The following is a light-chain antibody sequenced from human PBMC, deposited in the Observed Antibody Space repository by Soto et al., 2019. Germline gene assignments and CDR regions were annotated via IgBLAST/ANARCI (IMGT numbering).Light chain of an antibody. Sequence: QSVLTQPPSVSAAPGQKVTISCSGGSSNIGVYSVSWYQQFSGTATKRLIYDNSDRSPGIPDRFSGSKSGTSATLAITGLQTGDEADYYCGAWDGSLSAVVFGGGTKLNVL. CDR3: GAWDGSLSAVV. CDR2: DNS. J-gene: IGLJ2*01. CDR1: SSNIGVYS. V-gene: IGLV1-51*01.